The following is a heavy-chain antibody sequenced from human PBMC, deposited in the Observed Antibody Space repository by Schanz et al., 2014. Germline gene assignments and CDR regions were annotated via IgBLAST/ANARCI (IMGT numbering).Heavy chain of an antibody. V-gene: IGHV3-66*01. D-gene: IGHD5-18*01. CDR3: ARGTDTAMEHRPFDY. J-gene: IGHJ4*02. CDR2: IYTDGST. Sequence: EVQLLESGGRVERPGGSLRLSCAASGFTFTTYAMTWVRQAPGKGLEWVSIIYTDGSTYYADSVRDRFTISRDNSKNMLYLQINNLRAEDTAVYYCARGTDTAMEHRPFDYWGQGTLVTVSS. CDR1: GFTFTTYA.